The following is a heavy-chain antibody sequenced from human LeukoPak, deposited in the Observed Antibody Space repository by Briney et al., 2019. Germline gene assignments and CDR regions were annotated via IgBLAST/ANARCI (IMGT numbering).Heavy chain of an antibody. J-gene: IGHJ6*04. V-gene: IGHV5-10-1*01. CDR2: IDPSDSYT. CDR1: GYRFTSYW. Sequence: GESLKISCKGSGYRFTSYWISWVRQMPGKGLEWMGRIDPSDSYTNYSPSFQGHVTISADKSISTAYLQWSSLKASDTAMYYCARQVVVVPAAIGYYYYYGMDVWGKGTTVTVSS. D-gene: IGHD2-2*01. CDR3: ARQVVVVPAAIGYYYYYGMDV.